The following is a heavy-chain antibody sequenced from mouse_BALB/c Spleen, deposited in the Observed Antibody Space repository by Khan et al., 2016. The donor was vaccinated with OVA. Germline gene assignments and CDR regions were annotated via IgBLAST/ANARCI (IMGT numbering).Heavy chain of an antibody. CDR1: GFSLTNYS. CDR3: ARRGYDYGRGALFAY. Sequence: QVQLKQSGPGLVQPSQSLSITCTVSGFSLTNYSVHWVRQSPGKGLEWLGVIWSAGSTDYNAAFISRLTIRKDNSRSQVFFKMNSLQLKYTAIYYGARRGYDYGRGALFAYWSQGTLVTVSA. D-gene: IGHD2-4*01. CDR2: IWSAGST. V-gene: IGHV2-2*02. J-gene: IGHJ3*01.